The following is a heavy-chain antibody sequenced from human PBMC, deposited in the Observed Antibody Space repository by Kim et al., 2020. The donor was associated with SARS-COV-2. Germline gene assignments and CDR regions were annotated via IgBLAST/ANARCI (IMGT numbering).Heavy chain of an antibody. D-gene: IGHD6-13*01. CDR2: INPNSGGT. Sequence: ASVKVSCKASGYTFTGYYMHWVRQAPGQGLEWMGRINPNSGGTNYAQKFQGRVTMTRDTSISTAYMELSRLRSDDTAVYYCARVDLAAAVSWFDPWGQGTLVTVSS. CDR1: GYTFTGYY. J-gene: IGHJ5*02. V-gene: IGHV1-2*06. CDR3: ARVDLAAAVSWFDP.